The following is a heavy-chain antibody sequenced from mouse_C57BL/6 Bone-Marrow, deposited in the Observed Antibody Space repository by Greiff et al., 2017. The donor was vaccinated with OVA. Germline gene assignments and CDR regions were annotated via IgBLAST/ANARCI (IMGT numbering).Heavy chain of an antibody. J-gene: IGHJ4*01. CDR3: ARNLRGWLLSAMDY. Sequence: QVQLKESGPGLVAPSQSLSITCTVSGFSLTSYAISWVRQPPGKGLEWLGVIWTGGGTNYTSALKSRLSLSKDNSKSQVFVKMNSLQTDYTARYYCARNLRGWLLSAMDYWGQGTSVTVSS. CDR2: IWTGGGT. V-gene: IGHV2-9-1*01. CDR1: GFSLTSYA. D-gene: IGHD2-3*01.